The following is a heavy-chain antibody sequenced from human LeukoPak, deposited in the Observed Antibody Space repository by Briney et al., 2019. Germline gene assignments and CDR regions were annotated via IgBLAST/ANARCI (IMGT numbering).Heavy chain of an antibody. D-gene: IGHD6-19*01. CDR3: AKLHTSGWSRTSYSFDS. V-gene: IGHV3-23*01. J-gene: IGHJ4*02. CDR1: GFTFNSHA. CDR2: ISGGGGTT. Sequence: GGSLRLSCAASGFTFNSHALNWVRQAPGKGLQWVSFISGGGGTTDYADSVKGRFTISRDNSKKMLYLQMNSLRAEDTAVYYCAKLHTSGWSRTSYSFDSWGQGTLVTVSS.